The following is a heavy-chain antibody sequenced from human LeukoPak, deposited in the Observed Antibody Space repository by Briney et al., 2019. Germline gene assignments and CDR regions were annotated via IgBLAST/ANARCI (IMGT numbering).Heavy chain of an antibody. D-gene: IGHD5-18*01. CDR3: ARGFTAMVRYYYYGMDV. CDR1: GFTFSSYG. V-gene: IGHV3-33*01. CDR2: IWYDGSNK. J-gene: IGHJ6*02. Sequence: GGSLRLSCAAPGFTFSSYGMHWVRQAPGKGLEWVAVIWYDGSNKYYADSVKGRFTISRDNSKNTLYLQMNSLRAEDTAVYYCARGFTAMVRYYYYGMDVWGQGTTVTVSS.